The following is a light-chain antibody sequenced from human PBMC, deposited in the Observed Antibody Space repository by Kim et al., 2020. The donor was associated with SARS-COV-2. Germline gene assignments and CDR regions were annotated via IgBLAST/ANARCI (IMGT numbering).Light chain of an antibody. Sequence: LSAFIGDRVTITCRASQTISNYLNWYQLKPGKAPKLLIYAASSLQSGVPSRFTGSGSGTEFTLTISSLQREDFATYYCQQSYRTPYTSGQGTKLEI. CDR3: QQSYRTPYT. V-gene: IGKV1-39*01. CDR1: QTISNY. J-gene: IGKJ2*01. CDR2: AAS.